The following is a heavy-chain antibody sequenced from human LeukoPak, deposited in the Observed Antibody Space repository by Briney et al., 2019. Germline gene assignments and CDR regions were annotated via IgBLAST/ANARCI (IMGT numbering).Heavy chain of an antibody. V-gene: IGHV4-30-2*01. CDR1: GGSISSGGYS. Sequence: PSETLSLTCAVSGGSISSGGYSWNWIRQPPGKGLEWIGYIYHSGSTYYNPSLKSRVTISVDRSKNQFSLKLSSVTAADTAVYYCARGKGVPAAMVFDYWGQGTLVTVSS. D-gene: IGHD2-2*01. CDR3: ARGKGVPAAMVFDY. J-gene: IGHJ4*02. CDR2: IYHSGST.